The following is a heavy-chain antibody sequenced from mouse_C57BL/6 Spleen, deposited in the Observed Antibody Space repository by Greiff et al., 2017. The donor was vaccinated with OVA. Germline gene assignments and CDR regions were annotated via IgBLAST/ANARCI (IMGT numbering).Heavy chain of an antibody. Sequence: QVQLQQPGAELVRPGTSVKLSCKASGYTFTSYWMHWVKQRPGQGLEWIGVIDPSDSYTNYNQKFKGKATLTVDTSSSTAYMQLSSLTSEDSAVYYCARGYGNSYAMDYWGQGTSDTVSS. D-gene: IGHD2-1*01. CDR2: IDPSDSYT. V-gene: IGHV1-59*01. CDR3: ARGYGNSYAMDY. CDR1: GYTFTSYW. J-gene: IGHJ4*01.